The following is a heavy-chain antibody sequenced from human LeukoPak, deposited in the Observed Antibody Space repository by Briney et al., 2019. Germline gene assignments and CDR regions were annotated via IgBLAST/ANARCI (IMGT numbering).Heavy chain of an antibody. D-gene: IGHD3-22*01. CDR2: IIPIFGTA. Sequence: SVKVSCKASGGTFSSYAISWVRQAPGQGLEWMGGIIPIFGTANYAQKFQGRVTITTDESTSTAYMELSSLRSEDTAVYYCARAYYYDSSGYYYAGGYFDYWGQGTLVTVSS. CDR1: GGTFSSYA. V-gene: IGHV1-69*05. CDR3: ARAYYYDSSGYYYAGGYFDY. J-gene: IGHJ4*02.